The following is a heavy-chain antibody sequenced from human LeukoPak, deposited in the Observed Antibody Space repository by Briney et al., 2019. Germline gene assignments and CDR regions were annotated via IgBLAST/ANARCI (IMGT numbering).Heavy chain of an antibody. CDR3: SRRGTTSSIGWFDP. CDR1: GASIRSSTDY. Sequence: PSETLSLTCSVSGASIRSSTDYWAWLRQAPGTGLEWVGSIFYSGDTYYNPSLRSRLTIAVDTSKNQFSLNLASVTASDTGTYFCSRRGTTSSIGWFDPWGQGSPVIVSS. D-gene: IGHD3-16*01. J-gene: IGHJ5*02. V-gene: IGHV4-39*01. CDR2: IFYSGDT.